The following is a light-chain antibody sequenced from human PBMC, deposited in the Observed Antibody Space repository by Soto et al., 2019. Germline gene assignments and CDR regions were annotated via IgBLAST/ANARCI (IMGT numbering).Light chain of an antibody. CDR2: GAS. CDR1: QSVSSN. J-gene: IGKJ4*01. V-gene: IGKV3D-15*01. Sequence: EIVMTQSPATLSVSPGERATLSCRASQSVSSNLAWYQQKPGQAPRLLIYGASTRATGIPARFSGSGSGTEFTLTISSLQSGDFAVYYCQQYNNWPALTFGGGTKVEIK. CDR3: QQYNNWPALT.